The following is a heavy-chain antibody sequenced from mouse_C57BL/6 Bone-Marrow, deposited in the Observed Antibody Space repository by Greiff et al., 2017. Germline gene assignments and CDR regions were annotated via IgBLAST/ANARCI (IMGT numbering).Heavy chain of an antibody. D-gene: IGHD2-3*01. CDR1: GYTFTSYW. CDR2: IYPGSGST. V-gene: IGHV1-55*01. CDR3: ARRGRWLLPDS. J-gene: IGHJ2*01. Sequence: QVQLKQPGAELVKPGASVKMSCKASGYTFTSYWITWVKQRPGQGLEWIGDIYPGSGSTNYNEKFKSKATLTVDTSSSTAYMQLSSLTSEDSAVYYCARRGRWLLPDSWGEGTTLTVSS.